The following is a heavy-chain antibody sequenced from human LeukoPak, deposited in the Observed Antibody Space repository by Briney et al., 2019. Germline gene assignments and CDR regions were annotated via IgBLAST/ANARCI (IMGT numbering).Heavy chain of an antibody. D-gene: IGHD3-10*01. CDR2: IYTSGST. V-gene: IGHV4-4*07. CDR3: ARGFYGSGSYSPPYYYMDV. CDR1: GVSISSYF. J-gene: IGHJ6*03. Sequence: SETLSLTCTVSGVSISSYFWSWIRQSAGKGLEWIGRIYTSGSTYYNPSLKSRVSMSVDTSKNQFSLKLSSVTAADTAVYYCARGFYGSGSYSPPYYYMDVWGKGTTVTISS.